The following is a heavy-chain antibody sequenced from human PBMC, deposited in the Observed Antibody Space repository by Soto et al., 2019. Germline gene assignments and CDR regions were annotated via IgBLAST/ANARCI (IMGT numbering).Heavy chain of an antibody. D-gene: IGHD2-15*01. CDR2: INPKSGDT. CDR3: AKGLWTVGHCSGGSCYDGMDV. Sequence: QVQLVQSGAEVKKPGASVKVSCEASGYTFTGFHLHWVRQAPGQGLEWMGGINPKSGDTNYAQKFLGRVTMPRDTSISTGYMELSGLNSDDTALYYCAKGLWTVGHCSGGSCYDGMDVWGQGTTVTVSS. CDR1: GYTFTGFH. J-gene: IGHJ6*02. V-gene: IGHV1-2*02.